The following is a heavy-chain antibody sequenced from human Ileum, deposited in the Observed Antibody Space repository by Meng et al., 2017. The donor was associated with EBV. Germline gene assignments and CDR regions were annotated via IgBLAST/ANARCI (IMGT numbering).Heavy chain of an antibody. CDR1: GGSISVINW. V-gene: IGHV4-4*02. CDR2: MSDSGIT. CDR3: AKNGEKYFEY. J-gene: IGHJ4*02. Sequence: QLWRSVHGLVNHSGSLSLTCAVSGGSISVINWWSWVRKSPEKGLEWIGEMSDSGITHYNPSLKSRVTISADKSNNQFSLKLTSVTSADTAVYFCAKNGEKYFEYWGQGTLVTVSS.